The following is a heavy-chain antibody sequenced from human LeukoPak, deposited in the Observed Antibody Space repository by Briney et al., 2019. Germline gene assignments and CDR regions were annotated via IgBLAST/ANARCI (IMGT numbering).Heavy chain of an antibody. CDR1: RGSIRNYY. V-gene: IGHV4-59*01. CDR3: ARETVIASSYDY. Sequence: SETLSLTCTVSRGSIRNYYWSWTRQSPGKGLEWIGYIYYSGSTNYNPSLKSRVSISVDTSKNQFSLKLTSVTPADTAVYYCARETVIASSYDYWGQGILVTVSS. CDR2: IYYSGST. J-gene: IGHJ4*02. D-gene: IGHD4-17*01.